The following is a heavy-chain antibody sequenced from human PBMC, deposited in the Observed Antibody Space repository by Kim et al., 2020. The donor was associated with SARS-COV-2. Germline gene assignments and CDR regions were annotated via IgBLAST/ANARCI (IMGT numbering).Heavy chain of an antibody. V-gene: IGHV3-72*01. CDR3: ASLSVANYRFIGS. Sequence: GGSLRLSCAASGFSFSDLYIDWVRQAPGKGLEWVARIRDKSNSYTTEYAASVKGRFTISRDNSKNSGYLQMSSLKTEDTAVYYCASLSVANYRFIGSWGQGTLVSVSS. CDR1: GFSFSDLY. D-gene: IGHD3-16*02. J-gene: IGHJ4*02. CDR2: IRDKSNSYTT.